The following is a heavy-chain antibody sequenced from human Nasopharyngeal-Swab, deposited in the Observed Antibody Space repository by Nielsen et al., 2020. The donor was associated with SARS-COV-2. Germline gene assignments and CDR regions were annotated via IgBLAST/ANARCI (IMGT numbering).Heavy chain of an antibody. Sequence: SDTLSLTCSVSGGSIRDNNYYWSWIRQPPGKGLEWIGSMSYSVVTFYNPSLRNRVTLSVDTSKNLLSLKLDSVTAADTALYYCARHSRVTTVVVVTLFDFWGQGIQVTVSS. D-gene: IGHD3-22*01. CDR1: GGSIRDNNYY. J-gene: IGHJ4*02. V-gene: IGHV4-39*01. CDR2: MSYSVVT. CDR3: ARHSRVTTVVVVTLFDF.